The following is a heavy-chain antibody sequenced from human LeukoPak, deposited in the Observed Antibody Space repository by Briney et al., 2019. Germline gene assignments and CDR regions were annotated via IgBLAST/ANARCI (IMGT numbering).Heavy chain of an antibody. J-gene: IGHJ4*02. V-gene: IGHV1-2*02. D-gene: IGHD1-26*01. CDR3: ARTNSGSYSDFDY. Sequence: ASVKVSCKASGYTFTGYYMHWVRQAPGQGLEWMGWINPNSGGTNYAQKFQGRVTMTRDTSISTAYMELSRLRSDDTAVYYCARTNSGSYSDFDYWGQGTLVTVSS. CDR2: INPNSGGT. CDR1: GYTFTGYY.